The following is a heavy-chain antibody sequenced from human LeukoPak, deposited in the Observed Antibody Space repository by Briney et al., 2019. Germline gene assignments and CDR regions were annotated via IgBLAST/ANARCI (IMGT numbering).Heavy chain of an antibody. CDR3: ARARTGFDL. Sequence: PSETLSLTCTVSGGSFSSYYWSWIRQPPGKGLECIGYIYYTGSTNYNPSLKSRVTISVDTSKNQLSLKLSSVTAADSAVYYCARARTGFDLWGQGALVTVSS. CDR2: IYYTGST. D-gene: IGHD1-1*01. V-gene: IGHV4-59*01. CDR1: GGSFSSYY. J-gene: IGHJ5*02.